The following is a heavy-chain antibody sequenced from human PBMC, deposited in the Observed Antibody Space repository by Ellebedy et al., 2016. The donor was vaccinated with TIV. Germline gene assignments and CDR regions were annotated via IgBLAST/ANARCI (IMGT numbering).Heavy chain of an antibody. V-gene: IGHV3-72*01. Sequence: PGGSLRLSCAVSGFTFSDHYMDWVRLAPGKGPEWVGRSRNKAKSYTTDYAASVKGRFTISRDDSKNSLYLQMNSLKTEDTANYYCARDTTSDYWGQGALVTVSS. D-gene: IGHD1-1*01. CDR3: ARDTTSDY. CDR1: GFTFSDHY. J-gene: IGHJ4*02. CDR2: SRNKAKSYTT.